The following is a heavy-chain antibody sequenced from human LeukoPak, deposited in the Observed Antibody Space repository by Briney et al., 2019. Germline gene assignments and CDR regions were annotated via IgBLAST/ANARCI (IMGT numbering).Heavy chain of an antibody. Sequence: GGSLRLSCAASGFTFSSYAMHWVRQAPGKGLEWVANIKQDGSEKYYVDSVKGQFTISRDNAKNSLYLQMNSLRAEDTAVYYCARMSPPFSAWGQGTLVIVSS. CDR1: GFTFSSYA. CDR2: IKQDGSEK. V-gene: IGHV3-7*01. J-gene: IGHJ5*02. CDR3: ARMSPPFSA.